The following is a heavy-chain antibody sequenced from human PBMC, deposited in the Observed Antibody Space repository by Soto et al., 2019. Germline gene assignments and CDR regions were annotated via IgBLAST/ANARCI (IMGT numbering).Heavy chain of an antibody. CDR2: ISYDGTNK. Sequence: GGSLRLSCAASGFSFSISPMHWVRQAPGKGPEWVALISYDGTNKFYADSVEGRFTISRDNSKSTLYLQVDSLRPEDAAVYYCARDPKTSGGQHWAFNYFDSWGQGTLVTVSS. D-gene: IGHD7-27*01. V-gene: IGHV3-30-3*01. CDR1: GFSFSISP. J-gene: IGHJ4*02. CDR3: ARDPKTSGGQHWAFNYFDS.